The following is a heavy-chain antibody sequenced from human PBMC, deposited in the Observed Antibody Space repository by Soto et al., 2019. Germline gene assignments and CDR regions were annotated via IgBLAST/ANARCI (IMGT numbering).Heavy chain of an antibody. D-gene: IGHD3-10*01. Sequence: SETLSLTCTVSGGSISSYYWSWIRQPPGKGLEWIGYIYYSGGTNYNPSLKSRVTISVDTSKNQFSLKLSSVTAADTAVYYCGRERYGSGSMDVWGQGTTVTVSS. V-gene: IGHV4-59*01. CDR2: IYYSGGT. CDR3: GRERYGSGSMDV. J-gene: IGHJ6*02. CDR1: GGSISSYY.